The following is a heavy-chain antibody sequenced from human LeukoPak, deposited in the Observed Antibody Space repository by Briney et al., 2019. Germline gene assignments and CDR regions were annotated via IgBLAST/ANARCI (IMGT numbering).Heavy chain of an antibody. CDR1: GGSISSGGYS. Sequence: SETLSLTCAVSGGSISSGGYSWSWIRQPPGKGLEWIGYIYHSGSTYYNPSLKSRVTISVDRSKNQFSLKLSSVTAADTAVYYCARFRGAVNWFDPWGQGTLVTVSS. D-gene: IGHD3-16*01. J-gene: IGHJ5*02. CDR2: IYHSGST. CDR3: ARFRGAVNWFDP. V-gene: IGHV4-30-2*01.